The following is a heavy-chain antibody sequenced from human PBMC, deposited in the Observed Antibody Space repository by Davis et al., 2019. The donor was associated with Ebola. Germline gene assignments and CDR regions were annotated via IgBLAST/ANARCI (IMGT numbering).Heavy chain of an antibody. CDR2: ISSSSSYI. V-gene: IGHV3-21*01. D-gene: IGHD3-16*02. CDR3: ARDVFDHVWGGYRSDAFDM. CDR1: GFTFRSYS. J-gene: IGHJ3*02. Sequence: GESLKISCAASGFTFRSYSMNWVRQAPGKGLEWVSSISSSSSYIYYADSVKGRFTISRDNAKNSLYLQMNSLRAEDTAVYYCARDVFDHVWGGYRSDAFDMWGQGTMVTVSS.